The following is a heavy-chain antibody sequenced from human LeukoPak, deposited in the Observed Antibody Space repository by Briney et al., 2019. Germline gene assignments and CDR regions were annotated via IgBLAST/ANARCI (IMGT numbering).Heavy chain of an antibody. CDR2: IYYSRST. J-gene: IGHJ4*02. CDR3: ARHSSMTTVTFDY. CDR1: GGTISSTTYY. D-gene: IGHD4-17*01. Sequence: SETLSLTCTVSGGTISSTTYYWGWLRQPPGKGLDWIVSIYYSRSTYYNPSLNSRVTISVNTSKNQYSLKLSSVTAADTAVYYCARHSSMTTVTFDYWGQGALVTVSS. V-gene: IGHV4-39*01.